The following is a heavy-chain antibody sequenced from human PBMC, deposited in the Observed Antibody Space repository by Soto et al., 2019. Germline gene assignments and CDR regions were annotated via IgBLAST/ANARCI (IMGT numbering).Heavy chain of an antibody. V-gene: IGHV3-11*01. Sequence: GGSLRLSCAASGFTFSAYYMGWIRQAPGKGLEWLSYVSAGGGTIYYADSVKGRFTISRDNAKNSVFLQMNSVRADDTAVYYCARGRCSDPRCYGGRGHYFYYMDVWGKGTTVTVSS. D-gene: IGHD2-2*01. CDR3: ARGRCSDPRCYGGRGHYFYYMDV. CDR2: VSAGGGTI. CDR1: GFTFSAYY. J-gene: IGHJ6*03.